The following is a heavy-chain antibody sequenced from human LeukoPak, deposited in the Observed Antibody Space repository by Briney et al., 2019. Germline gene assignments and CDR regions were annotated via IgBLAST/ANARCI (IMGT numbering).Heavy chain of an antibody. D-gene: IGHD1-20*01. J-gene: IGHJ4*02. CDR2: INHSGST. CDR1: GGSSSGYY. V-gene: IGHV4-34*01. CDR3: AREGITGTD. Sequence: PSETLSLTCAVYGGSSSGYYWSWIRQPPGKGLEWIGEINHSGSTNYNPSLKSRVTISVDTSKNQFSLKLSSVTAADTAVYYCAREGITGTDWGQGTLVTVSS.